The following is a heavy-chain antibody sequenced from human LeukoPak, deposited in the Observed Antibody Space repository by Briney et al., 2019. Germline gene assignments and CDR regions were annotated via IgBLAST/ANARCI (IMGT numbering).Heavy chain of an antibody. V-gene: IGHV3-11*04. CDR2: ISNSGSTI. Sequence: PGGSLRLSCAASGFTFSDYYMSWIRQAPGKGLEWVSYISNSGSTIYYADSVKGRFTISRDIAKSSLYLQMNSLRAEDTAVYYCARKMSGSYGYFDYWGQGTLVTVSS. CDR1: GFTFSDYY. D-gene: IGHD1-26*01. J-gene: IGHJ4*02. CDR3: ARKMSGSYGYFDY.